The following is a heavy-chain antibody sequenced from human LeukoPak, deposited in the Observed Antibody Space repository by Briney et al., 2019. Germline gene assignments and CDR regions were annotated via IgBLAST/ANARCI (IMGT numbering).Heavy chain of an antibody. CDR3: ARGEPGYCSGGSCYPFDY. J-gene: IGHJ4*02. V-gene: IGHV4-34*01. Sequence: PSETLSLTSAVSGGSFSGYYWSWIRQPPGKGLEWIGEITHSGSTNYNPSLKSRVTISVDTSKNHFSLKLSSVTAADTAVYYCARGEPGYCSGGSCYPFDYWGQGTLVTVSS. D-gene: IGHD2-15*01. CDR2: ITHSGST. CDR1: GGSFSGYY.